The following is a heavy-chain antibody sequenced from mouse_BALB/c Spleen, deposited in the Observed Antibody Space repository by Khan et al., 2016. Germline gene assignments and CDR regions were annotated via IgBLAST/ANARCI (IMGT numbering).Heavy chain of an antibody. V-gene: IGHV1-54*01. CDR1: GYAFTNYL. Sequence: QVQLQQSGAELVRPGTSVKVSCKASGYAFTNYLIEWVKQRPGQGLEWIGVINPGSGGTNYNEKFKGKATLTADKSSSTAYMQLSSLTSDDSAVYFCACYDGNYYAMDYWGQGTSVTVSA. CDR2: INPGSGGT. D-gene: IGHD2-3*01. J-gene: IGHJ4*01. CDR3: ACYDGNYYAMDY.